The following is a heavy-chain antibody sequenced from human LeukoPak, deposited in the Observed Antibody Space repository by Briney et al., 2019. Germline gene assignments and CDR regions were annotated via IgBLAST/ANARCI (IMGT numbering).Heavy chain of an antibody. Sequence: PGGSLRLSCAASGFTVSSNYMSWVRQAPGKGLEWIGYIYYSGSTNYNPSLKSRVTISVDTSKNQFSLKLSSVTAADTAVYYCARLGWSGYYDPHYYYYGMDVWGQGTTVTVSS. D-gene: IGHD3-3*01. V-gene: IGHV4-59*08. CDR1: GFTVSSNY. CDR2: IYYSGST. J-gene: IGHJ6*02. CDR3: ARLGWSGYYDPHYYYYGMDV.